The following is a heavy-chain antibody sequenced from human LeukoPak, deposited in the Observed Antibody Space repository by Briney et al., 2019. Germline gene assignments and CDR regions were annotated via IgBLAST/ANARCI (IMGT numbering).Heavy chain of an antibody. D-gene: IGHD2-2*01. CDR1: GYTFTSYA. J-gene: IGHJ5*02. Sequence: ASVKVSCKASGYTFTSYAMNWVRQAPGQGLEWMGWINTNTGNPTYAQGFTGRFVFSLDTSVSTAYLQISSLKAEDTAVYYCASFGEVVPAAGNWFDPWGQGTLVTVSS. CDR3: ASFGEVVPAAGNWFDP. V-gene: IGHV7-4-1*02. CDR2: INTNTGNP.